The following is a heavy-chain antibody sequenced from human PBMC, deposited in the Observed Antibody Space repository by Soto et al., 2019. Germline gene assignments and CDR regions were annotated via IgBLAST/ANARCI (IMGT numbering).Heavy chain of an antibody. D-gene: IGHD3-22*01. CDR1: GYTFTSYG. V-gene: IGHV1-18*01. CDR3: ARDPLIHYYDSSGYYDY. J-gene: IGHJ4*02. CDR2: ISAYNGNT. Sequence: QVQLVQSGAEVKKPGASVKVSCKASGYTFTSYGISWVRQAPGQGLEWMGRISAYNGNTNYAQKLQGRVTMTTDTSTSTAYMELRSLRSDDTAVYYCARDPLIHYYDSSGYYDYWGQGTLVTVSS.